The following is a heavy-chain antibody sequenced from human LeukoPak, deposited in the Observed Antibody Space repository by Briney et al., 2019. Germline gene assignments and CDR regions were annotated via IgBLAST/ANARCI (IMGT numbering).Heavy chain of an antibody. Sequence: GGSLRLSCAASGFTFSSYAMGWVRQAPGKGREWVSAISGSGGSTYYADSVKGRITISRDNSKNTLYLQMNSLRAEDTAVYYCAKDRVVRGVTPNWFDPWGQGTLVTVSS. D-gene: IGHD3-10*01. CDR3: AKDRVVRGVTPNWFDP. CDR2: ISGSGGST. CDR1: GFTFSSYA. V-gene: IGHV3-23*01. J-gene: IGHJ5*02.